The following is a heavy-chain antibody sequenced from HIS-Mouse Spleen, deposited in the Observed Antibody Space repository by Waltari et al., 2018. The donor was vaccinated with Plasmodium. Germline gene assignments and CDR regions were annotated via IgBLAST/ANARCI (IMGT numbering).Heavy chain of an antibody. CDR2: INHSGST. V-gene: IGHV4-34*01. CDR1: GGSFSGYY. Sequence: QVQLQQWGAGLLKPSETLSLTCAVYGGSFSGYYWSWIRRPPGKGLEWLGEINHSGSTNYNPSLKSRVTISVDTSKNQFSLKLSSVTAADTAVYYCARVTSSGVYWYFDLWGRGTLVTVSS. J-gene: IGHJ2*01. D-gene: IGHD3-3*01. CDR3: ARVTSSGVYWYFDL.